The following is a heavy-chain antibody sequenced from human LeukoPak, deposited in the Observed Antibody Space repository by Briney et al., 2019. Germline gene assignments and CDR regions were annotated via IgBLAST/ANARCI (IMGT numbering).Heavy chain of an antibody. CDR3: ARAGSQWGYSYVSYYMDV. V-gene: IGHV1-2*02. CDR1: GYTFTGYY. CDR2: INPNSGGT. Sequence: ASVKVSCKASGYTFTGYYMHWVRQAPGQGLEWMGWINPNSGGTNYAQKFQGRVTMTRDTSISTAYMERSRLRSDDTAVYYCARAGSQWGYSYVSYYMDVWGKGTTVTVSS. D-gene: IGHD5-18*01. J-gene: IGHJ6*03.